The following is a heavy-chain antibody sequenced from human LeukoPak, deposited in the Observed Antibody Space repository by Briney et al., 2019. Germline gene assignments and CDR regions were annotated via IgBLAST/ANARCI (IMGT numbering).Heavy chain of an antibody. CDR1: GYTLTELS. CDR3: ATGRDYYASGSYCNY. D-gene: IGHD3-10*01. CDR2: FDPEDGET. J-gene: IGHJ4*02. V-gene: IGHV1-24*01. Sequence: ASVKVSCKVSGYTLTELSMHWVRQAPGKGVEWMGGFDPEDGETIYAQKFQGRVTMTEDTSTDTAYMELSSLRSEDTAVYYCATGRDYYASGSYCNYWGQGTLVTVSS.